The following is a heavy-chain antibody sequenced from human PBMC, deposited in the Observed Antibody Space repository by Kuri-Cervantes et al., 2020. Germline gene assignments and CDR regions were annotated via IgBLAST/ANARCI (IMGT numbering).Heavy chain of an antibody. Sequence: GESLKISCAASGFTFSSYAMHWVRQAPGKGLEWVAVISYDGSNKYYADSVKGRFTISRDNSKNTLYLQMNGLRAEDTAVYYCANFGHPFPSSTTVARDYWGQGTLVTVSS. CDR2: ISYDGSNK. D-gene: IGHD4-17*01. J-gene: IGHJ4*02. CDR3: ANFGHPFPSSTTVARDY. CDR1: GFTFSSYA. V-gene: IGHV3-30-3*01.